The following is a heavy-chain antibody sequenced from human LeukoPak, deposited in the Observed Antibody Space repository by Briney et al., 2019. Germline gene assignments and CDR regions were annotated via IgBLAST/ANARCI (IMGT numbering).Heavy chain of an antibody. J-gene: IGHJ4*02. CDR1: GFTFSVYY. CDR2: ISPNSGGT. Sequence: GASVKVSCKASGFTFSVYYMHWVRQAPGPGLEWMAWISPNSGGTNYVQKFQGRVTVTRDTSISTDYMEISGLTSDDTALYYCAREPSGSGGYVYWGQGTLVTVSS. V-gene: IGHV1-2*02. CDR3: AREPSGSGGYVY. D-gene: IGHD3-10*01.